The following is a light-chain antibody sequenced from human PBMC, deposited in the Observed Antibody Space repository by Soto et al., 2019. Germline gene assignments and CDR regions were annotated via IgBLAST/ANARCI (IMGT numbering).Light chain of an antibody. CDR2: DVS. Sequence: QSVLTQPASVSGSPGQSITISCTGTSSDVGAYNYDSWYQQYPGEAPKVIIYDVSHWPAGVSNRFSGSKSGNTASLTISGLQTQDEADYYCSSYTSATTYVFGTG. CDR3: SSYTSATTYV. V-gene: IGLV2-14*01. J-gene: IGLJ1*01. CDR1: SSDVGAYNY.